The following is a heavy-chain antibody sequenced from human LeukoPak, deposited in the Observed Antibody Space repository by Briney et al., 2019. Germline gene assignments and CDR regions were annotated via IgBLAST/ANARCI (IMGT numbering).Heavy chain of an antibody. D-gene: IGHD2-21*01. Sequence: SETLSLTRAVYGGSFSGNYWTLIRQTPGRGREWIGESSPTGDITGYNPSLKGRATKSVDSSKNQFSLKLTSVTAADTGVYYCARVPDFIARPCDSWGPGTLVTVSS. CDR2: SSPTGDIT. J-gene: IGHJ4*02. V-gene: IGHV4-34*01. CDR3: ARVPDFIARPCDS. CDR1: GGSFSGNY.